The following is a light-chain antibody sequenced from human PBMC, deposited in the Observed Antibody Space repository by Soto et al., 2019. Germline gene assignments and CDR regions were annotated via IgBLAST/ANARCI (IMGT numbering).Light chain of an antibody. CDR2: GTT. CDR1: SSNIGAGYD. J-gene: IGLJ1*01. CDR3: QSFEVTLSAYV. V-gene: IGLV1-40*01. Sequence: QSVLTQPPSASGAPGQRVTISCTGSSSNIGAGYDVHWYRQLPGTVPKLLIYGTTKRPSGVPDRFSGSKSGTSASLAITGLQAEDEADYYCQSFEVTLSAYVFGSGTKVTVL.